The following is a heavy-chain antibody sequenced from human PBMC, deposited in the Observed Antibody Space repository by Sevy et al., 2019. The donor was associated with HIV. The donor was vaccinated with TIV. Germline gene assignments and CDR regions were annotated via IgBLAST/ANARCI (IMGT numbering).Heavy chain of an antibody. CDR3: ARGFCISSSCSGSS. J-gene: IGHJ5*02. CDR2: ISTSSNTI. D-gene: IGHD2-2*01. Sequence: GGSLRLSCAASGFSFNSFNMNWVRQAPGKGLEWVAYISTSSNTIYYADSVKGRFTISRDNAKNSLYLQMNSLRAEDTAVYYCARGFCISSSCSGSSWGQGTLVTVSS. V-gene: IGHV3-48*01. CDR1: GFSFNSFN.